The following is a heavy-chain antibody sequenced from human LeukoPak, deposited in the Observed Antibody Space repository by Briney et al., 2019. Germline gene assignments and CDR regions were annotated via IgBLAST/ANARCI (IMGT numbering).Heavy chain of an antibody. CDR1: CYSFTSYW. Sequence: GESLQILCKGSCYSFTSYWIGWGRPMPGKGVEGMGINYPGDSDTRYSPSFQGQVTISADNTISTAYLQWSSLKASDTAMYYCARRGRDPKVIGWQLAGFDYWGQGTLVTVSS. CDR2: NYPGDSDT. D-gene: IGHD6-19*01. CDR3: ARRGRDPKVIGWQLAGFDY. V-gene: IGHV5-51*01. J-gene: IGHJ4*02.